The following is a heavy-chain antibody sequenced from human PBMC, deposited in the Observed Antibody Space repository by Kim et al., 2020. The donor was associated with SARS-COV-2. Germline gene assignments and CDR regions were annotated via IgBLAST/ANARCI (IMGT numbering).Heavy chain of an antibody. CDR2: IYYSGST. D-gene: IGHD3-9*01. Sequence: SETLSLTCTVSGGSISSSSYYWGWIRQPPGKGLEWIGSIYYSGSTYYNPSLKSRVTISVDTSKNQFSLKLSSVTAADTAVYYCARGGEKTYYDILTGYYGGILFDYWGQGTLVTVSS. CDR3: ARGGEKTYYDILTGYYGGILFDY. J-gene: IGHJ4*02. V-gene: IGHV4-39*01. CDR1: GGSISSSSYY.